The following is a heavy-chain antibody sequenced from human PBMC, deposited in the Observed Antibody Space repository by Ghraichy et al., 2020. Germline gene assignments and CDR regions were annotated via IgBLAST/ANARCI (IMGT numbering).Heavy chain of an antibody. CDR2: IIPIFGTA. CDR3: ARDWDIGINWFDP. Sequence: SVKVSCKASGGTFSSYAISWVRQAPGQGLEWMGGIIPIFGTANYAQKFQGRVTITADESTSTAYMELSSLRSEDTAVYYCARDWDIGINWFDPWGQGTLVTASS. CDR1: GGTFSSYA. J-gene: IGHJ5*02. V-gene: IGHV1-69*13. D-gene: IGHD2-15*01.